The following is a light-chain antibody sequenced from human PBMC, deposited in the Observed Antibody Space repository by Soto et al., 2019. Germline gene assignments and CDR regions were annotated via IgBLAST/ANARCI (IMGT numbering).Light chain of an antibody. CDR3: CSFAAGNTYV. Sequence: QSALTQPASVSGSPGQSIAISCTGASSDIGAYNYVSWYQHHPGKAPKLIIYDVTKRPSGVSDRFSGSKSGNTASLTISGLQAEDEADYYCCSFAAGNTYVFGTGTKVTVL. J-gene: IGLJ1*01. CDR2: DVT. CDR1: SSDIGAYNY. V-gene: IGLV2-23*02.